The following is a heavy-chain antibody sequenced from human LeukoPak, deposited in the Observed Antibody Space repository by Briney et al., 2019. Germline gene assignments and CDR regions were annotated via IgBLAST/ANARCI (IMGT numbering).Heavy chain of an antibody. CDR3: AKERGIYSGYDPLEY. CDR1: GFTFSTYA. D-gene: IGHD5-12*01. Sequence: GGSLRLSCAASGFTFSTYAMSWVRQAPGKGLEWVSAYSGSGGSTFYADSVKGRYTVSRDNSKNTLYLQMDSLRTADTALYFCAKERGIYSGYDPLEYWGQGTLVTVSS. J-gene: IGHJ4*02. CDR2: YSGSGGST. V-gene: IGHV3-23*01.